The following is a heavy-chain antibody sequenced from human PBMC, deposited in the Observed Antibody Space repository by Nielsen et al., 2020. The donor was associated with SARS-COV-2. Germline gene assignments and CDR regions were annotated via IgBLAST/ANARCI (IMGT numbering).Heavy chain of an antibody. D-gene: IGHD6-13*01. CDR1: GFTFSSYA. J-gene: IGHJ6*03. Sequence: GESLKISCAASGFTFSSYAMRWVRQTPGKGLEWVSAISGNGGSTYYADSVKGRFTISRDNSKNTLYLQMNSLRAEDTAVYYCARGEQQALRYYYYMDVWGKGTTVTVSS. V-gene: IGHV3-23*01. CDR3: ARGEQQALRYYYYMDV. CDR2: ISGNGGST.